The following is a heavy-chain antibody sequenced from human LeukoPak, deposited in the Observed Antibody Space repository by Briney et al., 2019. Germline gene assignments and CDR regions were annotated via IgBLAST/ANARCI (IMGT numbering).Heavy chain of an antibody. CDR3: ARHMVWATSGSGWPDY. D-gene: IGHD6-19*01. Sequence: SETLSLTCAVSGYSINSGYYWGWIRQPPGKGLEYIGNFYHDGGTHYNPSLRSRATIPVDTSNNQLSLELSSVTAADTAVYYCARHMVWATSGSGWPDYWGQGTLVTVSS. CDR1: GYSINSGYY. J-gene: IGHJ4*02. CDR2: FYHDGGT. V-gene: IGHV4-38-2*01.